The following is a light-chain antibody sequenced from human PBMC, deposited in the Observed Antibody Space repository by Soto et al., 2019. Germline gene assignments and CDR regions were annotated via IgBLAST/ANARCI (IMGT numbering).Light chain of an antibody. CDR3: QLLDSFPLT. CDR1: QGISSS. J-gene: IGKJ5*01. V-gene: IGKV1-9*01. Sequence: DIQVTQPPSFLSASVGDRVTITCRASQGISSSLAWYQQKPGEAPKLLIYAASTLQSGVPSRFSGSGYGTEFTLSINSLQPEDFASYYCQLLDSFPLTFGQGTRLEI. CDR2: AAS.